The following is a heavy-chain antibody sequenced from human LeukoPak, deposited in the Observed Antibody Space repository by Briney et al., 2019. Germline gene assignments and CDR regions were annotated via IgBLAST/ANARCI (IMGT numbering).Heavy chain of an antibody. J-gene: IGHJ3*02. Sequence: GGSLRLSCAASGFTFSSYWMSWVRRAPGKGLEWVANIKQDVSEKHYVGSVKGRFTISRDNAENSLYLQMNSLRAEDTAVYYCARLRITMESYAFDIWGQGTMVTVSS. D-gene: IGHD3-10*01. CDR1: GFTFSSYW. V-gene: IGHV3-7*01. CDR3: ARLRITMESYAFDI. CDR2: IKQDVSEK.